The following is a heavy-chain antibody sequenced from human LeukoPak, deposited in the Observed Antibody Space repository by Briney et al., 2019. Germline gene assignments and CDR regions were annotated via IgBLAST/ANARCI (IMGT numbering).Heavy chain of an antibody. CDR2: ISYDGSNK. D-gene: IGHD2-2*01. CDR3: AKSGCSSTSCYVNY. CDR1: GFTFNSYG. J-gene: IGHJ4*02. Sequence: PGGSLRLSCAASGFTFNSYGMHWVRQAPGKGLEWVAFISYDGSNKYYADSVKGRFTISRDSSRNTLYLQMNSLRTEDTAVYYCAKSGCSSTSCYVNYWGQGTLATVSS. V-gene: IGHV3-30*18.